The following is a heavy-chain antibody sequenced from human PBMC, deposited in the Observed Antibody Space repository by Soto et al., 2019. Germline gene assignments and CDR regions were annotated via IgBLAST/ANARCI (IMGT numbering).Heavy chain of an antibody. CDR1: GFTFSSYA. CDR2: ISGSGGST. J-gene: IGHJ4*02. CDR3: AKDRAAAQQLVLALGYYFDY. D-gene: IGHD6-6*01. Sequence: GGSLRLSCAASGFTFSSYAMSWVRQAPGKGLEWVSAISGSGGSTYYADSVKGRFTISRDNSKNTLYLQMNSLRAEDTAVYYCAKDRAAAQQLVLALGYYFDYWGQGTLVTVSS. V-gene: IGHV3-23*01.